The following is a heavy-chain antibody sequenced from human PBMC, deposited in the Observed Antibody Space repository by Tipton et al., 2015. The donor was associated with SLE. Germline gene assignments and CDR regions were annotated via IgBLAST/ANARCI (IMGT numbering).Heavy chain of an antibody. Sequence: GSLRLSCAASGFTFSSYWMTWVRQAPGKGLEWVANIKLDGSEKDYVDSVRGRFTISRDNAKKSVYLQLNSLRAEDTAVYYCARVRWEELEGYCYYGMDVWGQGTTVTVSS. CDR1: GFTFSSYW. D-gene: IGHD1-26*01. CDR2: IKLDGSEK. V-gene: IGHV3-7*01. CDR3: ARVRWEELEGYCYYGMDV. J-gene: IGHJ6*02.